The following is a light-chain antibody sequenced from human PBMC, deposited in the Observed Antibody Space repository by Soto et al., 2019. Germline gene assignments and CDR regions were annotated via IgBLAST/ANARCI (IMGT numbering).Light chain of an antibody. CDR1: QSISSS. CDR3: QQSYSAPQT. Sequence: DIPMTQSPSSLSASVGDRVTITCRASQSISSSLKWYQQKAGKAPKLLIYTASSLQSGVPSRFSGSGSGTDFTLTISSLQPEDFASYYCQQSYSAPQTFGQGTKVEIK. CDR2: TAS. J-gene: IGKJ1*01. V-gene: IGKV1-39*01.